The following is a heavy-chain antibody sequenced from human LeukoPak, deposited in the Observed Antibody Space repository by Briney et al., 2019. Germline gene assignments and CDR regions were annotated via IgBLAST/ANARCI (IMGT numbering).Heavy chain of an antibody. CDR2: IYYSGST. Sequence: SETLSLTCTVSGGSISSSSYYWGWIRQPPGKGLEWIGSIYYSGSTYYNPSLKSRITISLDTSRNHFSLRLTSVTAADTAVYYCARWFYYGSGRRQFDYWGQGTLVTVSS. J-gene: IGHJ4*02. CDR3: ARWFYYGSGRRQFDY. CDR1: GGSISSSSYY. D-gene: IGHD3-10*01. V-gene: IGHV4-39*02.